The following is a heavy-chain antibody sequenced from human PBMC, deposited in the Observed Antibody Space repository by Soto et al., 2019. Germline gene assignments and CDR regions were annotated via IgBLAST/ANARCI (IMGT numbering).Heavy chain of an antibody. CDR1: GFTFSSYA. CDR3: ARGYYYGPY. CDR2: ISYDGSNK. Sequence: QVQLVESGGGVVQPGRSLRLSCAASGFTFSSYAMHWVRQSPGKGLEWVAVISYDGSNKYYADSVKGRFTISRDNSKNTLYLQMNSLRAEATSVYYCARGYYYGPYWGQGTLVTVSS. J-gene: IGHJ4*02. D-gene: IGHD3-10*01. V-gene: IGHV3-30-3*01.